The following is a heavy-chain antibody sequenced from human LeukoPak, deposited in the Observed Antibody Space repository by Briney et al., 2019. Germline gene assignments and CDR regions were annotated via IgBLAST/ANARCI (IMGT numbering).Heavy chain of an antibody. Sequence: PGGSLRLSCAASGFTFSTYSMNWVRQAPGKGLEWVSSISGSSSYIYYADSVKGRFTISRDSAQNSLYLQMNSLRADDTAVYYCARGQSYGWFDPWGQGTLVTVSS. CDR3: ARGQSYGWFDP. J-gene: IGHJ5*02. V-gene: IGHV3-21*01. CDR1: GFTFSTYS. D-gene: IGHD5-18*01. CDR2: ISGSSSYI.